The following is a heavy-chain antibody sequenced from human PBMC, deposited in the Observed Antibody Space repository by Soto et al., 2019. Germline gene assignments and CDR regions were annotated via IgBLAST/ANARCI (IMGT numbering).Heavy chain of an antibody. V-gene: IGHV4-34*01. CDR3: ARGLLWFGELYDR. CDR2: INHSGST. CDR1: GGSCSGYY. D-gene: IGHD3-10*01. Sequence: SVTMSVTCAVYGGSCSGYYWSWIRQPPGKGLEWIGEINHSGSTNYNPSLKSRVTISVDTSKNQFSLKLSSVTAADTAVYYCARGLLWFGELYDRWGQGTLVTVSS. J-gene: IGHJ5*02.